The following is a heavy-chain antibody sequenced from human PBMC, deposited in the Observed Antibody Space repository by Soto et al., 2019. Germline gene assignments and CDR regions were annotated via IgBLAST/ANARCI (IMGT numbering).Heavy chain of an antibody. Sequence: QVQLVQSGAEVKKPGASVKVSCKASGYTFTSYAMHWVRQAPGQRLEWMGWINAGNGNTKYSQKFQGRVTITRDTSASTAYMELSSLRSEDTAVYYCARGLLWFGELLYAYYYGMDVWGQGTTVTVSS. V-gene: IGHV1-3*01. D-gene: IGHD3-10*01. CDR1: GYTFTSYA. J-gene: IGHJ6*02. CDR2: INAGNGNT. CDR3: ARGLLWFGELLYAYYYGMDV.